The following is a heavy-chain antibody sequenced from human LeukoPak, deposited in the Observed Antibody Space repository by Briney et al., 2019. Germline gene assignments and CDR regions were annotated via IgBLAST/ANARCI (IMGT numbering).Heavy chain of an antibody. D-gene: IGHD3-22*01. CDR1: GGSSSGYY. J-gene: IGHJ3*02. CDR3: AREGPTYYYDSPDAFDI. V-gene: IGHV4-34*01. CDR2: INHSGST. Sequence: SETLSLTCAVYGGSSSGYYWSWIRQPPGEGLEWIGEINHSGSTNYNPSLKSRVTISVDTSKNQFSLKLSSVTAADTAVYYCAREGPTYYYDSPDAFDIWGQGTMVTVSS.